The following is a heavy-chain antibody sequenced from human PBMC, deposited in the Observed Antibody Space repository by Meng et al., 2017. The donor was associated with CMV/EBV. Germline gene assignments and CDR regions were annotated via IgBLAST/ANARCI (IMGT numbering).Heavy chain of an antibody. CDR2: IKVDGSDK. D-gene: IGHD4-11*01. J-gene: IGHJ6*02. V-gene: IGHV3-7*01. CDR3: ARDTLSTVTTVPHYGMDV. CDR1: GFTFSIYW. Sequence: GASLKISCAASGFTFSIYWMTWVRQAPGKGLEWVANIKVDGSDKYYVDSVKGRFTISRDNAKNSVYLQMNSLRAEDTAVYYCARDTLSTVTTVPHYGMDVWGQGTTVTVSS.